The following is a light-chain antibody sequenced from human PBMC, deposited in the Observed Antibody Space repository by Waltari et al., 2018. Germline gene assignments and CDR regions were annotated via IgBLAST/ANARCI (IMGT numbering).Light chain of an antibody. CDR1: QSVDGN. V-gene: IGKV3-11*01. CDR3: QQRRTGPSIT. Sequence: EIVLTQSPATLSLSPGQRGTLSCRASQSVDGNLAWYQQKPSQAPRRLIYDASNRATGISARFSGSVAGTEITLTISSLEPEDFAVYYCQQRRTGPSITFGQGTRLEI. J-gene: IGKJ5*01. CDR2: DAS.